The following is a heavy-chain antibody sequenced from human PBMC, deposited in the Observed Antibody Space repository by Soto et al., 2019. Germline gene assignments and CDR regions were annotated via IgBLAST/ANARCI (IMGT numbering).Heavy chain of an antibody. J-gene: IGHJ6*03. D-gene: IGHD2-2*01. CDR3: ARGDGYCSSTSCLPTYYYYMDV. V-gene: IGHV1-3*01. CDR2: INAGNGNT. CDR1: GYTFTSYA. Sequence: ASVTVSGKASGYTFTSYAMHWVRQAPGQRLEWMGWINAGNGNTKYSQKFQGRVTITRDTSASTAYMELSSLRSEDTAVYYCARGDGYCSSTSCLPTYYYYMDVWGKGTTVTVSS.